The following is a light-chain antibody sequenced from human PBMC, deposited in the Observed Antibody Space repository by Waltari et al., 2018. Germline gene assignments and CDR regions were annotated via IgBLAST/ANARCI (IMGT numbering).Light chain of an antibody. Sequence: DIQLTQSPSFLSASVGDRVTISCRASQGISSYLAWYQLKPGRAPKLLIYSASTLQSGVPSRFSGSGSGTEFTLTISSLQPEDFATYYCQKLNSYPPTTFGQGTRLEIK. J-gene: IGKJ5*01. V-gene: IGKV1-9*01. CDR1: QGISSY. CDR3: QKLNSYPPTT. CDR2: SAS.